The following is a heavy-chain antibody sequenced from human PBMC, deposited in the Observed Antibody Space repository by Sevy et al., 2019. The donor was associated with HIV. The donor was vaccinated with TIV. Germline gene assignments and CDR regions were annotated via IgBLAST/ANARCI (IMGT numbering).Heavy chain of an antibody. CDR3: ARAGGWGNINHSNQILDI. Sequence: ASVKVSCKASGGTFSSYAISWVRQAPGQGLEWMGRIIPILGIANYAQKFQGRVTITADKSTSTAYMELSSLRSEDTAVYYCARAGGWGNINHSNQILDIWGHGTKVTVSS. D-gene: IGHD3-16*01. CDR2: IIPILGIA. CDR1: GGTFSSYA. V-gene: IGHV1-69*04. J-gene: IGHJ3*02.